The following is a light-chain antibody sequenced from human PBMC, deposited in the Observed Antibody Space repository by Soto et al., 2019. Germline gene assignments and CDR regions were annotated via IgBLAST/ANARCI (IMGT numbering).Light chain of an antibody. J-gene: IGKJ4*01. CDR2: DAS. V-gene: IGKV1-39*01. CDR3: QHSYSVPRT. Sequence: DIQVTQSPSSLSASVGDSVTITCRTSQRIGTFVNWYQQRPGKAPKLLTYDASRLQNAVPPRFSGSGSGTDFTLTISNLQPADFATYYCQHSYSVPRTFGGGTRVESK. CDR1: QRIGTF.